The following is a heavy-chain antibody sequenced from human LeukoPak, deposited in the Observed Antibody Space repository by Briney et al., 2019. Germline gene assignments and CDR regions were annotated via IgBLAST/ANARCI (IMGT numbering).Heavy chain of an antibody. CDR1: GGSISSSSYY. J-gene: IGHJ4*02. CDR3: ASPGGPDY. V-gene: IGHV4-39*01. D-gene: IGHD3-10*01. Sequence: IPSETLSLTCTVSGGSISSSSYYWGWIRQPPGKGLEWIGSIYYSGSTYYNPSLKSRVTISVDTSKNQFSLKLSSVTAADTAVYYCASPGGPDYWGQGTLVTVSS. CDR2: IYYSGST.